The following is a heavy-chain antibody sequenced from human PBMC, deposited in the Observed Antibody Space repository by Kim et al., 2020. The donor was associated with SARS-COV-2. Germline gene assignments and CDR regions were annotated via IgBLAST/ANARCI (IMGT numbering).Heavy chain of an antibody. CDR2: IYSGGST. D-gene: IGHD6-13*01. J-gene: IGHJ3*02. Sequence: GVSLILSCAASGFTVSSNYMSWVRQAPGKGLEWVSVIYSGGSTYYADSVKGRFTISRDNSKNTLYLQMNSLRAEDTAVYYCARVTGYSSSQHIGGQGTMVTVSS. CDR1: GFTVSSNY. V-gene: IGHV3-66*01. CDR3: ARVTGYSSSQHI.